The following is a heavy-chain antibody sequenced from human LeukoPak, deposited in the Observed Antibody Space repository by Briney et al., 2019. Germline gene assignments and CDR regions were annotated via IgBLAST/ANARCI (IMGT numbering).Heavy chain of an antibody. CDR3: ARSPRIIIVRGLISYYYYMDV. CDR2: TNWNGVST. V-gene: IGHV3-20*04. D-gene: IGHD3-10*01. J-gene: IGHJ6*03. CDR1: GFTFDDYG. Sequence: PGGSLRLSCAASGFTFDDYGMTWVRQAPGKGLERVSGTNWNGVSTGYADSVKGRFTISRDNAKNSLYLQMNSLRAEDTALYYCARSPRIIIVRGLISYYYYMDVWGKGTTVTVSS.